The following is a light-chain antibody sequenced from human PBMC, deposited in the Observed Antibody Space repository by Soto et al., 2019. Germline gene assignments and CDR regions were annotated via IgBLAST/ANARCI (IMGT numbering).Light chain of an antibody. CDR1: SSDIGYYDY. J-gene: IGLJ2*01. Sequence: QSALTQPPSASGSPGQSVTISCTGTSSDIGYYDYVSWYQHHPGKAPKLMIYEVNKRPSGVPDRFSASRSGNTASLTVSGLQAEDEAVYYCSSHAGRNKYVLFGGGTKVTVL. V-gene: IGLV2-8*01. CDR3: SSHAGRNKYVL. CDR2: EVN.